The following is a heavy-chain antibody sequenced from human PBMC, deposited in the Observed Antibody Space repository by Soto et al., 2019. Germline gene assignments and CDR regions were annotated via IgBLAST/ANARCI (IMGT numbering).Heavy chain of an antibody. CDR3: GKDVHDAAADN. CDR1: GFAFSNYW. D-gene: IGHD6-13*01. J-gene: IGHJ4*02. CDR2: IKRDGSVT. Sequence: EVQLVESGGGLVQPGESLRLSCEASGFAFSNYWMHWVRRAPGEGLEWVSRIKRDGSVTQYAGFVKGRFSISRDNAQNITYLQLNTLRVEDTAAYYCGKDVHDAAADNWGQGTLVTVSS. V-gene: IGHV3-74*03.